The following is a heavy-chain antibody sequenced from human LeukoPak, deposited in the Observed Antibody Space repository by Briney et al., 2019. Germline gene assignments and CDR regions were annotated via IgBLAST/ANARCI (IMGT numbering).Heavy chain of an antibody. CDR2: IGCDNNP. D-gene: IGHD3-10*02. V-gene: IGHV3-23*05. CDR1: GFTFSAYA. Sequence: PGGSLRLSCEASGFTFSAYAMTWVRQAPGKGLEWVSSIGCDNNPHYSEAVMDRLAISSSNYKSMLLLQLNNLRAEDTALYYCARNLDYYVAMDVWGQGRTVTVSS. CDR3: ARNLDYYVAMDV. J-gene: IGHJ6*01.